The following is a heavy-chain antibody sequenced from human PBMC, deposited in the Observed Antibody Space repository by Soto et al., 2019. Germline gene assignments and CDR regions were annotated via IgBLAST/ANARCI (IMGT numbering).Heavy chain of an antibody. J-gene: IGHJ4*02. V-gene: IGHV1-8*01. D-gene: IGHD1-1*01. Sequence: GASVKVSFKASGYTFTSYDIYWLRQATGQGLEWMGWMNPNTGNSGYAQKFQGRVTMTSDTSTSTAHMELSSLRSEDTAVYYCARRAETNGWNGFGADKYYFDFWGQGTLVTVSS. CDR1: GYTFTSYD. CDR3: ARRAETNGWNGFGADKYYFDF. CDR2: MNPNTGNS.